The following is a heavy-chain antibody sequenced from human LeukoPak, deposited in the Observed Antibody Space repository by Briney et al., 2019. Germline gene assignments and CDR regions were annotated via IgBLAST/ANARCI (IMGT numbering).Heavy chain of an antibody. CDR1: GFTFSSYS. J-gene: IGHJ3*02. Sequence: GGSLRLSCSASGFTFSSYSMNWVRQAPGKGLEWVSSISSSSSYIYYADSVKGRFTISRDNAKNSLYLQMNSLRAEDTAVYYCARAGGGNSEGAFDIWGQGTMVTVSS. V-gene: IGHV3-21*01. CDR2: ISSSSSYI. D-gene: IGHD4-23*01. CDR3: ARAGGGNSEGAFDI.